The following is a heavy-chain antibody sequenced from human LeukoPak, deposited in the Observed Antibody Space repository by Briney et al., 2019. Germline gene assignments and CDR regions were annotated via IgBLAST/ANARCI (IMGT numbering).Heavy chain of an antibody. CDR1: GFTFSRHW. CDR2: IKQDGSER. D-gene: IGHD2/OR15-2a*01. CDR3: ARDGGHSTDFDY. V-gene: IGHV3-7*01. J-gene: IGHJ4*02. Sequence: PGWSLRLSCATSGFTFSRHWMSWVRQAPGKGPEWVANIKQDGSERYYVDSVKGRFTISRDNAKNSLYLQMNSLRAEDTAVYYCARDGGHSTDFDYWGRGILVTVSS.